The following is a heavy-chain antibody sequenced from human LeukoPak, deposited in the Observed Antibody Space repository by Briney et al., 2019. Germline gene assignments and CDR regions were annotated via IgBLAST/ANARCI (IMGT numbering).Heavy chain of an antibody. J-gene: IGHJ4*02. CDR2: IYTSGST. V-gene: IGHV4-61*02. Sequence: SETLSLTCTVSGGSISSGSYYWSWIRQPAGKGLEWIGRIYTSGSTNYNPSLKSRVTISVDTSKNQFSLKLSSVTAADTAVYYCARGHLSLRYQSDYWGQGTLVTVSS. CDR1: GGSISSGSYY. CDR3: ARGHLSLRYQSDY. D-gene: IGHD2-2*01.